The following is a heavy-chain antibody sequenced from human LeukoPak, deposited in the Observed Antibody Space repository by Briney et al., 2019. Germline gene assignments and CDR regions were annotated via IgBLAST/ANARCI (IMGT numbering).Heavy chain of an antibody. CDR3: ARGTRINYFDY. J-gene: IGHJ4*02. CDR1: FGSINSYY. Sequence: SETLPLTCTVSFGSINSYYWSWIRQPPGKGLEWIGYIYYSGSTNYNPSLKSRVTISVDTSKNQFSLKLSSVTAANTAMYYCARGTRINYFDYWGQGTLVTVSS. CDR2: IYYSGST. V-gene: IGHV4-59*08. D-gene: IGHD2/OR15-2a*01.